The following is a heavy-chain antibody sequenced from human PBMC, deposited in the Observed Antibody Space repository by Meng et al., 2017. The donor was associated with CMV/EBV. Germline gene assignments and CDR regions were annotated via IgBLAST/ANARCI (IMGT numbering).Heavy chain of an antibody. D-gene: IGHD3-10*01. CDR1: GFSLRTYW. CDR3: GRVPSGAPVDY. Sequence: GGSLRLSCAASGFSLRTYWMSWARQAPGKGLEWVANINEDGSENKYGDSVKGRFIIFRDNARNSVYLQMNSLRADDTAVYYCGRVPSGAPVDYWGQGTLVTVSS. CDR2: INEDGSEN. V-gene: IGHV3-7*01. J-gene: IGHJ4*02.